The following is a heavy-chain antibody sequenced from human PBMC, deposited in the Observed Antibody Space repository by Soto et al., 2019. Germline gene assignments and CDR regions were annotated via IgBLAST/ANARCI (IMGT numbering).Heavy chain of an antibody. V-gene: IGHV3-33*01. Sequence: GGSLRLSCAASDFTFSSYGMHWVRQAPGKGLEWVAVIWYDGSNKYYEDSVKGRFTISRDNSKNMVFLQMNSLRAEDTAVYYCARGGLIAVAGSAFASWGQAPLVTVSS. CDR3: ARGGLIAVAGSAFAS. J-gene: IGHJ4*02. CDR1: DFTFSSYG. D-gene: IGHD6-19*01. CDR2: IWYDGSNK.